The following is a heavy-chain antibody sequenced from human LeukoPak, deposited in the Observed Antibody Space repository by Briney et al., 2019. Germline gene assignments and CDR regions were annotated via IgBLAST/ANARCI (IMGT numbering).Heavy chain of an antibody. CDR1: GGTFSSYA. V-gene: IGHV1-69*13. D-gene: IGHD6-19*01. CDR2: IIPIFGTA. J-gene: IGHJ4*02. CDR3: ATRGSSGWHYFDY. Sequence: SVKVSCKASGGTFSSYAISWARQAPGQGLEWMGGIIPIFGTANYAQKFQGRVTITADESTSTAYMELSSLRSEDTAVYYCATRGSSGWHYFDYWGQGTLVTASS.